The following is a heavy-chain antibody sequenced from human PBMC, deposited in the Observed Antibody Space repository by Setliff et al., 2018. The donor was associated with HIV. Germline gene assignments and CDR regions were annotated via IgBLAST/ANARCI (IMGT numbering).Heavy chain of an antibody. J-gene: IGHJ6*03. V-gene: IGHV4-31*03. CDR2: IYYSGSA. CDR1: GGSISSGNYY. CDR3: AREWRGRYYYYMDV. Sequence: PSETLSLTCTVSGGSISSGNYYWSWIRQHPDKGLEWIGYIYYSGSAYYNPSLKSRVTISLDTSKNQFSLKLTSMTAADTAVYYCAREWRGRYYYYMDVWGKGTMVTVSS. D-gene: IGHD3-10*01.